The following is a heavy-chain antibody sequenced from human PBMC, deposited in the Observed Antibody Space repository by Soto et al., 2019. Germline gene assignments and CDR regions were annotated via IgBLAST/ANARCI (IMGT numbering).Heavy chain of an antibody. V-gene: IGHV3-30-3*01. Sequence: GGSLRLSCAASGFTFSSYAMHWVRQAPGKGLEWVAVISYDGSNKYYADSVKGRFTISRDNSKNTLYLQMNSLRAEDTAVYYCAREGNGPPWEPFDYWGQGTLVTVSS. D-gene: IGHD1-26*01. CDR2: ISYDGSNK. CDR1: GFTFSSYA. J-gene: IGHJ4*02. CDR3: AREGNGPPWEPFDY.